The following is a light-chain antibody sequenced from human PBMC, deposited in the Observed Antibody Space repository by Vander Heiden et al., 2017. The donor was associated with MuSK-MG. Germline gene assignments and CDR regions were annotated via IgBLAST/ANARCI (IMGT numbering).Light chain of an antibody. V-gene: IGKV1-27*01. Sequence: DIQMTQSPSSLSASVGDRVTITCRATQGVSSYLAWYQHKPGKVPRLLIYGASTLQSGVPPRFSGSGFGTDFALTISSLQPEDAATYYCQNDNSAPRAFGGGTKVEIK. J-gene: IGKJ4*01. CDR2: GAS. CDR1: QGVSSY. CDR3: QNDNSAPRA.